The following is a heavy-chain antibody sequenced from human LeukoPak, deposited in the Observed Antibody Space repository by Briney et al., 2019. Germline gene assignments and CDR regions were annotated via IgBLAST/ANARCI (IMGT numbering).Heavy chain of an antibody. Sequence: SETLSLTCTVSGGSISSYYWSWIRQPPGKGLEWIGYIYYSGSTNYNPSLKSRVTISLDRSKKKFSLKLTSVTAADTAVYFCARGAEYYAIWRGYAGYSDYWGQGISVTVSS. CDR1: GGSISSYY. CDR3: ARGAEYYAIWRGYAGYSDY. J-gene: IGHJ4*02. CDR2: IYYSGST. D-gene: IGHD3-3*01. V-gene: IGHV4-59*08.